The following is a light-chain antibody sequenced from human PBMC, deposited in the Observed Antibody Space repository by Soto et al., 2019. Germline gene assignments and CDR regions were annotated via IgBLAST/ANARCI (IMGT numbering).Light chain of an antibody. Sequence: DIVMTQSPDSLAVSLGERATINCKSSQSILSISNTRNYLAWYQQKPGQPPKLLIYWASTRESGVPDRFSGSGSVPDFTLPLISMQAEDVAFYSGQLYCPPPYIVGQGPKLDIK. V-gene: IGKV4-1*01. CDR2: WAS. CDR1: QSILSISNTRNY. J-gene: IGKJ2*01. CDR3: QLYCPPPYI.